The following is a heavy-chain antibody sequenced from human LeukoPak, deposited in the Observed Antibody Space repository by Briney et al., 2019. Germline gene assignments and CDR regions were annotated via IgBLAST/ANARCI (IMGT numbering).Heavy chain of an antibody. J-gene: IGHJ4*02. V-gene: IGHV3-49*03. Sequence: SLRLSCTASGFTFCDYAMSLIRQAPGKGLELVGFIRSKAYGETADYAASVKGRFTISRDDSKAIAYLQMNSLKTEDTAVYHCTRDRGAYNLYDYWGQGTLVTVSS. CDR1: GFTFCDYA. CDR3: TRDRGAYNLYDY. CDR2: IRSKAYGETA. D-gene: IGHD1-1*01.